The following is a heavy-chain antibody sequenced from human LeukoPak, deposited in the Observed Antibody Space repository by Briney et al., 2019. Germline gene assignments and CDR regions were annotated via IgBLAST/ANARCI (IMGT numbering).Heavy chain of an antibody. D-gene: IGHD2-15*01. J-gene: IGHJ5*02. CDR3: ARWCSGGSCYRWFDP. Sequence: GASVKVSCKASGYTFTSYGISWARQAPGQGLEWMGWISAYNGNTNYAQKLQGRVTMTTDTSTSTAYMELRSLRSDDTAVYYCARWCSGGSCYRWFDPWGQGTLVTVSS. CDR2: ISAYNGNT. V-gene: IGHV1-18*01. CDR1: GYTFTSYG.